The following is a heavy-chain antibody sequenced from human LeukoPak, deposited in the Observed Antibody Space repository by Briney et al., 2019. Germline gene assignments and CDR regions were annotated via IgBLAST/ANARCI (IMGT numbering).Heavy chain of an antibody. CDR2: IKSKSDGGTT. CDR1: GFTFSSYA. V-gene: IGHV3-15*01. J-gene: IGHJ4*02. CDR3: TTALTHNFDY. Sequence: GGSLRLSCAASGFTFSSYAMHWVRQAPGRGLEWVGRIKSKSDGGTTEFAAPVKGRFTISRDDSKNTLFLQMNSLKTEDTAVYYCTTALTHNFDYWGQGTLVTVSS. D-gene: IGHD1-14*01.